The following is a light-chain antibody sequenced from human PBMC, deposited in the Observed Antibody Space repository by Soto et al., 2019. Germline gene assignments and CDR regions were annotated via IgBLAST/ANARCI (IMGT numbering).Light chain of an antibody. Sequence: QSVLTQPPSASGSPGQSVTISCTGTSSDVGAYEYVSWYQHHPGRAPKLILYEVTKRPSGVPGRFSGSKSGNTASLTVSGLQAEDEADYYCSSYAGSSVVFGTG. CDR2: EVT. CDR1: SSDVGAYEY. CDR3: SSYAGSSVV. V-gene: IGLV2-8*01. J-gene: IGLJ1*01.